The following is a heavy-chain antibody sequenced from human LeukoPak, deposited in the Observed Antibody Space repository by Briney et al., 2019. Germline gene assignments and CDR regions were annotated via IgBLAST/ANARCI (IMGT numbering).Heavy chain of an antibody. Sequence: PSVKVSCKASGFTFTRSSMQWVRRARGQRLEWIGWIVVGSGNTNYAQKFQERVTITRDMSTGTAYMELSSLRSEDTAVYYCAAGPSYDFWSGYDFDYCGQGTLVTVSS. CDR3: AAGPSYDFWSGYDFDY. CDR2: IVVGSGNT. J-gene: IGHJ4*02. D-gene: IGHD3-3*01. V-gene: IGHV1-58*02. CDR1: GFTFTRSS.